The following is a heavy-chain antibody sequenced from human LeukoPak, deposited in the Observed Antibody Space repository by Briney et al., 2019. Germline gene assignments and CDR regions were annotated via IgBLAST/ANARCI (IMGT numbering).Heavy chain of an antibody. Sequence: SETLSLTCVVSGGSISSSNWWSWVRQPPGKGLEWIGEIYHSGSTNYNPSLESRVSISLDKSKNQFSLRVTSATAADTAVYYCARDLRRVGATKYFDSWGQGTLVTVSS. CDR3: ARDLRRVGATKYFDS. V-gene: IGHV4-4*02. CDR1: GGSISSSNW. D-gene: IGHD1-26*01. CDR2: IYHSGST. J-gene: IGHJ4*02.